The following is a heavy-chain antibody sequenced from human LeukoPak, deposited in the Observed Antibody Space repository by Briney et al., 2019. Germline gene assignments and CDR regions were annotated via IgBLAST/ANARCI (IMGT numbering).Heavy chain of an antibody. CDR3: ARVSPPWYCSGGSCSNYFDY. J-gene: IGHJ4*02. D-gene: IGHD2-15*01. V-gene: IGHV1-18*01. Sequence: ASVKVSCKASGYTFTSYGISWVRQAPGQGLEWMGWISAYNGNTNYAQKLQSRVTMTTDTSTSTAYMELRSLRSDDTAVYYCARVSPPWYCSGGSCSNYFDYWGQGTLVTVSS. CDR1: GYTFTSYG. CDR2: ISAYNGNT.